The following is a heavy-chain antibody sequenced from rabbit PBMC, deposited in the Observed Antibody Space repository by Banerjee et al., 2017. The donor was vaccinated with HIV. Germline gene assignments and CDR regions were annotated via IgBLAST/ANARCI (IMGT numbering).Heavy chain of an antibody. V-gene: IGHV1S40*01. J-gene: IGHJ3*01. CDR1: GFTISGAYD. D-gene: IGHD1-1*01. CDR2: IVSGSGSI. CDR3: AREGASISGYYL. Sequence: SLEESGGDLVKPGTSLTLTCTASGFTISGAYDMCWVRQAPGKGLEWIGCIVSGSGSIDYASWAKGRFTISKTSSTTVTLQMTSLTAADTANYFCAREGASISGYYLWGQGTLVTVS.